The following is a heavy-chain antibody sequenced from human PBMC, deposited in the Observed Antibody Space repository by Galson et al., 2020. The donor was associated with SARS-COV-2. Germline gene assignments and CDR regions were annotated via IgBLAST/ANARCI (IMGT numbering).Heavy chain of an antibody. D-gene: IGHD6-6*01. J-gene: IGHJ4*02. CDR3: AKDWRVSTIGARPDYFDY. V-gene: IGHV3-23*01. CDR1: GFTFDTYA. Sequence: GGSLRLSCAASGFTFDTYAMNWVRQAPGRGLEWVSSISGNSGSTYYADSVKGRFTLSRDNSKNTLYLQMNSLRAEDTALYYCAKDWRVSTIGARPDYFDYWGQGALVTVST. CDR2: ISGNSGST.